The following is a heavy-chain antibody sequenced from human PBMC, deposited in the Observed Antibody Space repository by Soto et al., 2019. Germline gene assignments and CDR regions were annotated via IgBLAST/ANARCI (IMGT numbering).Heavy chain of an antibody. V-gene: IGHV1-69*13. D-gene: IGHD6-6*01. J-gene: IGHJ6*02. CDR3: ARLSAARPRTEYYYGMDV. CDR2: IIPIFGTA. Sequence: SVKVSCKASGGTFSSYAISWVRQAPGQGLEWMGGIIPIFGTANYAQKFQGRVTITADESTSTAYMELSSLRSEDTAVYYCARLSAARPRTEYYYGMDVWGQGTTVTVSS. CDR1: GGTFSSYA.